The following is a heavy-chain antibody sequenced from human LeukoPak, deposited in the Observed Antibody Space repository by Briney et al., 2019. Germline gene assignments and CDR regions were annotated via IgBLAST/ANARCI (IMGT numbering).Heavy chain of an antibody. V-gene: IGHV4-59*01. CDR1: GGSISSYY. D-gene: IGHD5-12*01. J-gene: IGHJ3*02. Sequence: SETLSLTCTVSGGSISSYYWSWIRQPPGKGLEWIGYIYYSGSTNYNPSLKSRVTISVDTSKNQFSLKLSSVTAADTAVYYCARDEANQRGYSSYDLEVSAFDIWGQGTMVTVSS. CDR2: IYYSGST. CDR3: ARDEANQRGYSSYDLEVSAFDI.